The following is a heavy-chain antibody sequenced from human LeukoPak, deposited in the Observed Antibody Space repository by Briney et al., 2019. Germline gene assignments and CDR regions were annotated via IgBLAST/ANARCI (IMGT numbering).Heavy chain of an antibody. D-gene: IGHD2-15*01. CDR1: GFIFNSYR. V-gene: IGHV3-7*01. J-gene: IGHJ4*02. CDR3: ARQHCSGGDCYFFD. CDR2: IKQDGSEK. Sequence: GGSLRLSCAASGFIFNSYRMNWVRQAPGKGLEWVANIKQDGSEKYYADSVKGRFTISRDNSKNTLYLQLNSLRAEDTAVYYCARQHCSGGDCYFFDWGQGTLVTVSS.